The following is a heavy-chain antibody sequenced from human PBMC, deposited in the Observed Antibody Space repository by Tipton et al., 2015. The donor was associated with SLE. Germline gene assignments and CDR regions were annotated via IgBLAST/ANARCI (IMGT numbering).Heavy chain of an antibody. D-gene: IGHD2-2*01. J-gene: IGHJ3*01. CDR1: GGSISSSSFY. Sequence: TLSLTCTVSGGSISSSSFYWGWIRQPPGKRLEWIAYIYHSGITNYNPSLKSRVTMSVDTSKSQFSLKLTFVSAADTAIYYCARMGLCTTTTCNEGAFDVWGQGSMVTVSS. V-gene: IGHV4-61*05. CDR3: ARMGLCTTTTCNEGAFDV. CDR2: IYHSGIT.